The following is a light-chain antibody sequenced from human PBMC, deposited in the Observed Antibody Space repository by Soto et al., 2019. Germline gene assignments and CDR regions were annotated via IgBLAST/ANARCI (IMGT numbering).Light chain of an antibody. V-gene: IGKV1-5*03. Sequence: DIQMTQSPSTLSGSVGDRVTITCRASQTISSWLAWYQQKPGKAPKLLIYKASTLKSGLPSRFSGSGSGTEFTLTTSSLQPDDFTNNYCQHYNSYPEAFGQGTKVELK. J-gene: IGKJ1*01. CDR2: KAS. CDR3: QHYNSYPEA. CDR1: QTISSW.